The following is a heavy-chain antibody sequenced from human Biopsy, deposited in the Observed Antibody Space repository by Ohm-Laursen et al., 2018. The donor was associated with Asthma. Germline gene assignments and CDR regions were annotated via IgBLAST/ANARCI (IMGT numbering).Heavy chain of an antibody. V-gene: IGHV1-69*13. CDR3: ARKAGSCISRTCYSLDF. CDR2: INSVFGTT. Sequence: EASVKVSCKSLGGTFNTYVIGWARQAPGQGLEWMGGINSVFGTTTYPQKFQDRVTITADDSTSTVYMELSSLRSEDTAVYYCARKAGSCISRTCYSLDFWGQGTLVTVSS. D-gene: IGHD2-2*01. CDR1: GGTFNTYV. J-gene: IGHJ4*02.